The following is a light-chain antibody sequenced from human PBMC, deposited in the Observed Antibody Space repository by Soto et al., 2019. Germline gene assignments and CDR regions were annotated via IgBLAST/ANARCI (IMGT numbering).Light chain of an antibody. Sequence: QSALTQPASVSGSPGQSITISCTGTSSDVGGYNFVSWYQQHPGKAPRLMIYDVSNRPSGVSNRFSGSKSGNTASLSISGLQAEDEAEYYCSPYTSSSTPFVFGPATKLTVL. CDR1: SSDVGGYNF. CDR3: SPYTSSSTPFV. V-gene: IGLV2-14*01. J-gene: IGLJ1*01. CDR2: DVS.